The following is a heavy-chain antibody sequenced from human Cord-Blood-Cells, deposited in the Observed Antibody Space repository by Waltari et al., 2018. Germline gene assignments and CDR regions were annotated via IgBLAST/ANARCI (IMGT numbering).Heavy chain of an antibody. CDR2: SNHSGST. CDR1: GGSFSGYY. J-gene: IGHJ3*02. D-gene: IGHD3-10*01. V-gene: IGHV4-34*01. CDR3: ASAMVRGVGHAFDI. Sequence: QVQLQQWGAGLLKPSETLSLTCAVHGGSFSGYYWSWIRQPPGKGLELMGESNHSGSTNYNPSLTSRVTISVDTSKNQFSLKLSSVTTADTAVYYCASAMVRGVGHAFDIWGQGTMVTVSS.